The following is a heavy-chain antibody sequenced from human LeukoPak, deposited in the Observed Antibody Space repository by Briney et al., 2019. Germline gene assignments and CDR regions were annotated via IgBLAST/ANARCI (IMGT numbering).Heavy chain of an antibody. J-gene: IGHJ4*01. Sequence: ASVKVSCKASGGTFSTNAIGWVRQAPGQGLEWMATIIPIFGAANYAPKFQGRVSITADESTSTAYMELSSLRPDDTALYYCSTDPRLLIYWGHGTLVTVSS. CDR2: IIPIFGAA. CDR1: GGTFSTNA. CDR3: STDPRLLIY. V-gene: IGHV1-69*15. D-gene: IGHD2-8*01.